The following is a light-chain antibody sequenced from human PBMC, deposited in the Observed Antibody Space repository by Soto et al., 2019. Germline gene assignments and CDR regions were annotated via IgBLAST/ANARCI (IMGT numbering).Light chain of an antibody. J-gene: IGKJ5*01. V-gene: IGKV1-39*01. Sequence: IQMTQSPSSLSASVGDRVTITCRAGQSIFSSLNWYQQRPGKAPTLLIYAASSLQSGVPSRFRGSGYGTDFALTITSLQPEDFAIYYCQQSYNSPPSTVGQGTRLEIK. CDR2: AAS. CDR3: QQSYNSPPST. CDR1: QSIFSS.